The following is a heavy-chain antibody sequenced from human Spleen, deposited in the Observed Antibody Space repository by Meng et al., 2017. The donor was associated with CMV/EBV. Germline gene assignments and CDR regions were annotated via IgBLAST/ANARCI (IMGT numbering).Heavy chain of an antibody. D-gene: IGHD3-3*01. J-gene: IGHJ4*02. CDR1: GFTFSSYT. CDR3: AKGQGDFWSGYGEHDY. Sequence: GESLKISCAASGFTFSSYTMSWVRQAPGKGLEWVADIGGAGGTTNYADSVKGRFTISKDNSKNTLYLQMNSLRAEDTAVYYCAKGQGDFWSGYGEHDYWGQGTLVTVSS. V-gene: IGHV3-23*01. CDR2: IGGAGGTT.